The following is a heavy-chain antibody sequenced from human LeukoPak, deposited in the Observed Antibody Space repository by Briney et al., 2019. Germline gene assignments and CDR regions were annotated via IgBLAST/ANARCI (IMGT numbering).Heavy chain of an antibody. Sequence: SETLSLTCAVSGGSISSSNWWSWVRQPPGKGLEWIGSIYYSGSTYYNPSLKSRVTISVDTSKNQFSLKLSSVTAADTAVYYCARDQRGYCSGGSCYRFNWFDPWGQGTLVTVSS. V-gene: IGHV4-4*02. J-gene: IGHJ5*02. CDR1: GGSISSSNW. CDR2: IYYSGST. CDR3: ARDQRGYCSGGSCYRFNWFDP. D-gene: IGHD2-15*01.